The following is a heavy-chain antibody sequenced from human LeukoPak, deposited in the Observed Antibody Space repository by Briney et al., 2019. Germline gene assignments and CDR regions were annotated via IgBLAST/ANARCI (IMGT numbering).Heavy chain of an antibody. CDR3: ARDFSGAAAGTVGVDY. V-gene: IGHV1-18*01. Sequence: ASVKVSCKASGYTFTSYGISWVRQAPGQGLEWMGWLSAYNGNTNYAQKLQGRVTMTTDTSTSTAYMELRSLRSDDTAVYYCARDFSGAAAGTVGVDYWGQGTLVTVSS. CDR2: LSAYNGNT. J-gene: IGHJ4*02. D-gene: IGHD6-13*01. CDR1: GYTFTSYG.